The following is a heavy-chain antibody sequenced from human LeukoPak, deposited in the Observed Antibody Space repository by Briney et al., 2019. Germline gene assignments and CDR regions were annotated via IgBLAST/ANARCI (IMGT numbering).Heavy chain of an antibody. CDR3: ARKWLLNAFDI. CDR1: GFTFDHFG. D-gene: IGHD5-12*01. V-gene: IGHV3-20*04. J-gene: IGHJ3*02. Sequence: GGSLRLSCAASGFTFDHFGMSWVRQAPGKGLGWVSRINWNGGGTGYADSVKGRFTISRDNAKKSLYLQMNSLRAEDTALYYCARKWLLNAFDIWGQGTMVTVSS. CDR2: INWNGGGT.